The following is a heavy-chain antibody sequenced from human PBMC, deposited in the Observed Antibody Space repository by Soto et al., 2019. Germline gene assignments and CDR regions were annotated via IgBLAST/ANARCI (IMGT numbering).Heavy chain of an antibody. J-gene: IGHJ4*02. V-gene: IGHV4-30-2*01. CDR2: IYHSGST. CDR3: ARASPGQLFDY. D-gene: IGHD6-13*01. CDR1: GGSISSGGYS. Sequence: KPSETLSLTCAVSGGSISSGGYSWSWIRQPPGKGLEWIGYIYHSGSTYYNPSLKSRVTISVDRSKNQFSLKLSSVTAADTAVYYCARASPGQLFDYWGQGTLVTVSS.